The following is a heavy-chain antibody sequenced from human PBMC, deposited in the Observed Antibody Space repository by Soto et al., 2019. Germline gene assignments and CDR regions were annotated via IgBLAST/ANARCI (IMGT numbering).Heavy chain of an antibody. CDR2: ISYDGSNK. V-gene: IGHV3-30*18. CDR3: AKDKDEQWLVLRWGPFDY. D-gene: IGHD6-19*01. J-gene: IGHJ4*02. CDR1: GFTFSSYG. Sequence: GGSLRLSCAASGFTFSSYGMHWVRQAPGKGLEWVAVISYDGSNKYYADSVKGRFTISRDNSKNTLYLQMNSLRAEDTAVYYCAKDKDEQWLVLRWGPFDYWGQGTLVTVSS.